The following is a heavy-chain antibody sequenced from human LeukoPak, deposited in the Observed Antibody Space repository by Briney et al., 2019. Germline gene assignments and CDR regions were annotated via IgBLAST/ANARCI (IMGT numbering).Heavy chain of an antibody. CDR3: ARDQGSSITWAKWFDP. D-gene: IGHD1-14*01. V-gene: IGHV3-11*04. Sequence: GGSLRLSCAASGFTFSDYYMSWIRQAPGKGLEWVSYISSSGSTIYYADSVKGRFTISRDNAKNSLCLQMNSLRAEDTAVYYCARDQGSSITWAKWFDPWGQGTLVTVSS. CDR2: ISSSGSTI. J-gene: IGHJ5*02. CDR1: GFTFSDYY.